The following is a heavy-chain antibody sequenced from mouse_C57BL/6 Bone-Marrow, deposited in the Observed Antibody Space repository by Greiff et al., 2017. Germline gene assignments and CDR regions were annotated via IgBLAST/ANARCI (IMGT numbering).Heavy chain of an antibody. D-gene: IGHD1-1*01. J-gene: IGHJ2*01. CDR1: GFTFSDYG. V-gene: IGHV5-17*01. CDR2: ISSGSSTI. Sequence: EVQLVESGGGLVKPGGSLKLSCAASGFTFSDYGMNWVRQAPEKGLEWVAYISSGSSTIYYADTVKGRFTISRDNAKNTLFLQMTSLRSEDTAMYYCARLRSYFDYWGQGTTLTVSS. CDR3: ARLRSYFDY.